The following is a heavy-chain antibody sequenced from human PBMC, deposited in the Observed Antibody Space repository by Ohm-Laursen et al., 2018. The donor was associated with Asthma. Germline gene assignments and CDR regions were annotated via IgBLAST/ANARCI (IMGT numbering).Heavy chain of an antibody. CDR3: AKDGHGYDSSGYESQEWRLQIDY. D-gene: IGHD3-22*01. V-gene: IGHV3-30*02. CDR2: IWSDGGNK. CDR1: QFSFDRFA. J-gene: IGHJ4*02. Sequence: SLRLSCTASQFSFDRFAMHWVRQTPGRGLESVATIWSDGGNKFYADSVKGRFTISRDNSKNTLYLQMNSLRAEDTAVYYCAKDGHGYDSSGYESQEWRLQIDYWGQGTLVTVSS.